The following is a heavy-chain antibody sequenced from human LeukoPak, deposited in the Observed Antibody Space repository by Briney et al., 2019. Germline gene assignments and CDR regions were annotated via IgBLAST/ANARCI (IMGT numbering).Heavy chain of an antibody. CDR2: IYSSGST. J-gene: IGHJ4*02. CDR3: ARIVVADFDY. Sequence: SETLSLTCTVSGASISSGSYYWGWIRQPPGKGLEWIGGIYSSGSTYYNPSLKSRVTISVDTSKNQFSLKLSSVTAADTAVYYCARIVVADFDYWGQGTLVTVSS. V-gene: IGHV4-39*01. D-gene: IGHD3-22*01. CDR1: GASISSGSYY.